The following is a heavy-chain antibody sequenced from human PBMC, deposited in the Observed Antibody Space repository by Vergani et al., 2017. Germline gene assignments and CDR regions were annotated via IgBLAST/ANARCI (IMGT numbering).Heavy chain of an antibody. CDR1: GFTFSDYY. CDR3: ARAKWDYYGSGFWGYYYYGMDV. D-gene: IGHD3-10*01. V-gene: IGHV3-11*05. Sequence: QVQLVESGGGLVKPGGSLRLSCAASGFTFSDYYMSWIRQAPGKGLEWVSYISSSSSYTNYADSVKGRFTISRDNAKNSLYLKMNSLRAEDTAVYYCARAKWDYYGSGFWGYYYYGMDVWGQGTTVTVSS. CDR2: ISSSSSYT. J-gene: IGHJ6*02.